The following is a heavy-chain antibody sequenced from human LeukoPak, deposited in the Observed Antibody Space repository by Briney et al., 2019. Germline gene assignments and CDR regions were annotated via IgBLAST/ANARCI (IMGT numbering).Heavy chain of an antibody. CDR1: GGSINSFY. Sequence: SETLSLTCTVSGGSINSFYWNWIRQPAGKGLEWIGRIYASGSTNYNPSFKSRVTMSVDTSKNQFSLKLSPVAAADTAVYFCASGGAYDFWSALLFDCWGQGTLVTVSS. CDR2: IYASGST. V-gene: IGHV4-4*07. D-gene: IGHD3-3*01. J-gene: IGHJ4*02. CDR3: ASGGAYDFWSALLFDC.